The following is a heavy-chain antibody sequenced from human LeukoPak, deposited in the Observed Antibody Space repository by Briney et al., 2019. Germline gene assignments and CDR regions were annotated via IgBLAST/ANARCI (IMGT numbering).Heavy chain of an antibody. CDR2: ISAYDGNT. CDR1: GYTFTSYG. J-gene: IGHJ6*02. CDR3: ARVDCSSTSCYYYYGMDV. V-gene: IGHV1-18*01. Sequence: ASVKVSCKASGYTFTSYGISWVRQAPGQGLEWMGWISAYDGNTNYAQKLQGRVTMTTDTSTSTAYMELRSLRSDDTAVYYCARVDCSSTSCYYYYGMDVWGRGTTVTVSS. D-gene: IGHD2-2*01.